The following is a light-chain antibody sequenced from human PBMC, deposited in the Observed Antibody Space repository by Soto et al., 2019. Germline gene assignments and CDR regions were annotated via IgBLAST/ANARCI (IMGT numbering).Light chain of an antibody. J-gene: IGKJ2*01. Sequence: DIQMTQSPSSLSASVGDRVAVTCRASQRIANFVYWYQQKPGKAPKLLIFAASRLQSGIPSRFSGSGSGTDFTLTISSLQPEDSATYYCQQTYSLPYTFGQGTKLEIK. V-gene: IGKV1-39*01. CDR3: QQTYSLPYT. CDR2: AAS. CDR1: QRIANF.